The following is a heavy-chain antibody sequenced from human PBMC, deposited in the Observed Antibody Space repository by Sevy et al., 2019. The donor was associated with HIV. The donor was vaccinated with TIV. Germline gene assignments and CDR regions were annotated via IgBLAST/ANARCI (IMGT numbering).Heavy chain of an antibody. CDR2: ISAYNGNT. CDR3: ARFSGSGSYYYYYYYGMDV. CDR1: GYTFTSYG. V-gene: IGHV1-18*01. Sequence: ASVKVSCEASGYTFTSYGISWVRQAPGQGLEWMGWISAYNGNTNYAQKLQGRVTMTTDTSTSTAYMELRSLRSDDTAVYYCARFSGSGSYYYYYYYGMDVWGQGTTVTVSS. D-gene: IGHD3-10*01. J-gene: IGHJ6*02.